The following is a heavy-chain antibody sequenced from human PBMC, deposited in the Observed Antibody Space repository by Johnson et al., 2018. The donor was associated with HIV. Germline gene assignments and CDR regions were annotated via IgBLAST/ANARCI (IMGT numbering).Heavy chain of an antibody. J-gene: IGHJ3*02. D-gene: IGHD3-10*01. Sequence: VQLVESGGGVVQPGRSLRLSCAASGFTFDDYAMHWVRQVPGKGLEWVSGITWNSGSIGYADSVKGRFTISRDNSKNTLYLQMNSLRVEDTAVYYCASEVRGVLDIWGQGTMVTVSS. CDR2: ITWNSGSI. CDR1: GFTFDDYA. V-gene: IGHV3-9*01. CDR3: ASEVRGVLDI.